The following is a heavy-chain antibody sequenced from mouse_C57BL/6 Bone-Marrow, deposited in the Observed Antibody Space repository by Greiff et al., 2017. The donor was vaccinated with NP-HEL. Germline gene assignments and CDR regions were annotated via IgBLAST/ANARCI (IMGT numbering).Heavy chain of an antibody. CDR1: GYTFTDYY. V-gene: IGHV1-26*01. CDR3: ARSRGYGNYEDFDY. D-gene: IGHD2-1*01. Sequence: EVQLQQSGPELVKPGASVKISCKASGYTFTDYYMNWVKQSHGKSLEWIGDINPNNGGTSYNQKFKGKATLTVDKSSSTAYMELRSLTSEDSAVYYCARSRGYGNYEDFDYWGQGTTLTVSS. CDR2: INPNNGGT. J-gene: IGHJ2*01.